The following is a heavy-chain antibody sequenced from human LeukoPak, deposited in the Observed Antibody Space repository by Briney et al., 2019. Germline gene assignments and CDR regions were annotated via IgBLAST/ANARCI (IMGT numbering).Heavy chain of an antibody. V-gene: IGHV4-34*01. CDR1: GGSFSGYY. CDR3: ARDAAPSYYGSGIFRKNNWSDP. CDR2: INHSGST. D-gene: IGHD3-10*01. J-gene: IGHJ5*02. Sequence: SDTLSLTCAVYGGSFSGYYWRWLRQPPGRGLEGIGEINHSGSTNYNPSLKSRVTISVDTSKNQFSLKLSSVTAADTAVYYCARDAAPSYYGSGIFRKNNWSDPWGQGTLVTVSS.